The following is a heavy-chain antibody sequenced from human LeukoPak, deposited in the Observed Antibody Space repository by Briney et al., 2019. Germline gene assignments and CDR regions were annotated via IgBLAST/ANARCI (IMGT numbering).Heavy chain of an antibody. CDR1: GFIFNTYV. V-gene: IGHV3-30*02. Sequence: GGSLRLSCAASGFIFNTYVMHWVRQAPGKGLEWLAFIRYDGSNKNYADSVKGRFTISRDNTKNSLYLQMNSLRADDTAVYYCATAGNYRFDYWGQGTLVTVSS. J-gene: IGHJ4*02. D-gene: IGHD1-7*01. CDR2: IRYDGSNK. CDR3: ATAGNYRFDY.